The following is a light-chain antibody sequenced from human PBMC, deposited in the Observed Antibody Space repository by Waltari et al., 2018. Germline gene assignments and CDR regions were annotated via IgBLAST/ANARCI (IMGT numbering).Light chain of an antibody. Sequence: QSALAQPASVSGSPGQSVTLSCTGTGSDVGGYHYVSWYQQHPGKVPKIIIYDVSVRPSGISSRFSGSKSGNTASLTISGLQAEDEADYYCGSYSGTTTYVFGTGTYVTVL. CDR2: DVS. V-gene: IGLV2-14*03. CDR1: GSDVGGYHY. CDR3: GSYSGTTTYV. J-gene: IGLJ1*01.